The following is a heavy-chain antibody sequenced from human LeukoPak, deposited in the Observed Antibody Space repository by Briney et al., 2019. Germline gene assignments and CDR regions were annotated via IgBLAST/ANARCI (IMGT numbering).Heavy chain of an antibody. J-gene: IGHJ4*02. CDR3: AKVYYGDYSCLGY. CDR2: IWYDGSNK. CDR1: GFTFTGYG. Sequence: GGSLRLSCAASGFTFTGYGMHWVRQAPGKRLEWVAFIWYDGSNKYYADSVKGRFTISRDNSKNTLYLQMNSLSAEDAAVYYCAKVYYGDYSCLGYWGQGTLVTVSS. V-gene: IGHV3-30*02. D-gene: IGHD4-17*01.